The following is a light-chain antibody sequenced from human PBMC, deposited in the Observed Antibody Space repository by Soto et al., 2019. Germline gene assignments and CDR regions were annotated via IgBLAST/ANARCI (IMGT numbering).Light chain of an antibody. CDR1: QSVLYSSNNKNY. CDR3: QQYYSTTAIT. V-gene: IGKV4-1*01. J-gene: IGKJ5*01. CDR2: WAS. Sequence: DIVMTQSPDSLAVSLGERATINCKSSQSVLYSSNNKNYLAWYQQKPGQPPKLLIYWASTRESGVPDRFSGSGSGTDFTLTISSLQDEDVEVYYCQQYYSTTAITFGQGTRLEIK.